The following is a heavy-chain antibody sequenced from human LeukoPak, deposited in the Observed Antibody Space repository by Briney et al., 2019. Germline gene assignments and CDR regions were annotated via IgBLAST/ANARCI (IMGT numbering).Heavy chain of an antibody. CDR2: ISDTGGDT. J-gene: IGHJ4*02. V-gene: IGHV3-23*01. Sequence: PGGSLRLSCEASGFIFSTYGISWFRQAPGQGLEWVSSISDTGGDTYYTDSVKGRFTISRDNSKNTIYLQMNSLRAEDTAVYFCAKRVLYSSPHPSFDYWGQGTLVTVSS. CDR1: GFIFSTYG. CDR3: AKRVLYSSPHPSFDY. D-gene: IGHD5-18*01.